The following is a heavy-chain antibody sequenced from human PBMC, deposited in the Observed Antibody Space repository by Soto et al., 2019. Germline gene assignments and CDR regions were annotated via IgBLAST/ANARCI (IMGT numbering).Heavy chain of an antibody. D-gene: IGHD3-9*01. Sequence: QVQLQESGPGLVKPSGTLSLTCAVSSGSISSSNWWSWVRQPPGKGLEGIGEIYHSGSTNYNPSLRSRVTISVDKSKIQFSLKLSSVTAADPAVYYCARDLVHYDILTGYFGGRRVFDIWGPGTMVTVSS. CDR1: SGSISSSNW. V-gene: IGHV4-4*02. CDR3: ARDLVHYDILTGYFGGRRVFDI. J-gene: IGHJ3*02. CDR2: IYHSGST.